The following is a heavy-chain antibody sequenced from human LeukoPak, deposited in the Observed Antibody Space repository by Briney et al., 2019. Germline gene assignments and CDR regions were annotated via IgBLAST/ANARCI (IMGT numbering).Heavy chain of an antibody. D-gene: IGHD3-3*01. V-gene: IGHV1-2*02. Sequence: GASVKVSCKASGYTFTGYYMHWVRQAPGQGLEWMGWINPNSGGTNYAQKFQGRVTMTRDTSISTAYMELSRLRSDDTAVYFCARRPILGVIIHAFDIWGQGTMVTVSS. CDR3: ARRPILGVIIHAFDI. J-gene: IGHJ3*02. CDR1: GYTFTGYY. CDR2: INPNSGGT.